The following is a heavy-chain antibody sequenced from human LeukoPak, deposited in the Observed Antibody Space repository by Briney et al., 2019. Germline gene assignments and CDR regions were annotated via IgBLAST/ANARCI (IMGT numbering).Heavy chain of an antibody. Sequence: GGSLRLSCAASGFTVSSNFMTWVRQAPGKGLEWVSVIYSGGSTCYADSVKGRFTISRDNAKNSLYLQMNSLRAEDTAVYYCAREDGYSSSWYSDYWGQGTLVTVSS. CDR1: GFTVSSNF. CDR3: AREDGYSSSWYSDY. D-gene: IGHD6-13*01. J-gene: IGHJ4*02. V-gene: IGHV3-53*01. CDR2: IYSGGST.